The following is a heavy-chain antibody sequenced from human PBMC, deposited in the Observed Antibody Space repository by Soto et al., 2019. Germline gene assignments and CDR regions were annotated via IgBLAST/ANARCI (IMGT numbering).Heavy chain of an antibody. J-gene: IGHJ6*04. Sequence: GGSLRLSCAASGFTVSSNYMSWVRQAPGKGLEWVSVIYSGGSTYYADSVRGRFTISRDNSKNTLYLQMKSLRAEDTAVYYCARDPPVTRHGTDVWGKGTMVTVSS. D-gene: IGHD4-4*01. CDR1: GFTVSSNY. V-gene: IGHV3-53*01. CDR3: ARDPPVTRHGTDV. CDR2: IYSGGST.